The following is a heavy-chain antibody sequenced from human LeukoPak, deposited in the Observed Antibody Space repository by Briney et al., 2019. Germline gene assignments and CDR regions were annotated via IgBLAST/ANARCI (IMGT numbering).Heavy chain of an antibody. V-gene: IGHV4-34*01. D-gene: IGHD3-22*01. CDR1: GGSFSGYY. CDR3: ARGRRYYYDSSGFDY. Sequence: SETLSLTCAVYGGSFSGYYWSWIRQPPGKGLEWIGEINHSGSTNYNPSLKSRVTISVDTSKNQFSLKLSSVTAADTAVYYCARGRRYYYDSSGFDYWGQGTLVTVSS. CDR2: INHSGST. J-gene: IGHJ4*02.